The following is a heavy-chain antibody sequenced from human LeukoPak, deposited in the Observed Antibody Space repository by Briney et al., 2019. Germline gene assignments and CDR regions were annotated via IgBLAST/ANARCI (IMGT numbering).Heavy chain of an antibody. CDR1: GYSFTSYW. CDR2: IYPGDSDT. D-gene: IGHD3-3*01. J-gene: IGHJ4*02. V-gene: IGHV5-51*01. Sequence: GESLKISCKGSGYSFTSYWIGWVRQLPGKGLEWMGIIYPGDSDTRYSPSFQGQVPISADKSISTAYLQWSSLKASDTAMYYCARFEYYDFWSGYRRGHYFDYWGQGTLVTVSS. CDR3: ARFEYYDFWSGYRRGHYFDY.